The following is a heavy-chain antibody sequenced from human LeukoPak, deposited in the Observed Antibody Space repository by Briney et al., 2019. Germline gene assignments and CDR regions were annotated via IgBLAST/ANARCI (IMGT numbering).Heavy chain of an antibody. CDR2: SSSSGSTI. Sequence: GGSLRLSCAASGFTLSDYYMSLIRQAPGKGLEWVSYSSSSGSTIYYADSVKSRLAISRDNAKNSLYLQMNSLRAEDTAVYYCARRRDFIDYWGQGTLVTVSS. CDR1: GFTLSDYY. V-gene: IGHV3-11*01. CDR3: ARRRDFIDY. J-gene: IGHJ4*02. D-gene: IGHD3/OR15-3a*01.